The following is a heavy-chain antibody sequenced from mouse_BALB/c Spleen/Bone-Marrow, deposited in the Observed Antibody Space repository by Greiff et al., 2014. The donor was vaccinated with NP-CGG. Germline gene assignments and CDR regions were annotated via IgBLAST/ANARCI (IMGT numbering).Heavy chain of an antibody. CDR1: EYEFPSHD. CDR2: INSDGGST. D-gene: IGHD1-1*01. V-gene: IGHV5-2*01. J-gene: IGHJ3*01. CDR3: ARHGDYYGSSLFAY. Sequence: EVKLMESGGGLVQPGESLKLSYESNEYEFPSHDMSWVRKTPEKRLELVAAINSDGGSTYYPDTMERRFIISRDNSKKTLYLQMSSPRSEDTAFYYCARHGDYYGSSLFAYWGQGTLVTVSA.